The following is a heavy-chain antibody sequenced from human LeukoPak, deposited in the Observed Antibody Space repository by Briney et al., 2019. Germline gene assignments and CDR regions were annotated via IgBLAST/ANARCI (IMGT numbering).Heavy chain of an antibody. Sequence: SETLSLTCTVSGGSISSYYWSWIRQPPGKGLEWIGYIYYSGSTNYNPSPKSRVTISVDTSKNQFSLKLSSVTAADTAVYYCASVKYYYDSSGYSRWFDPWGQGTLVTVSS. CDR1: GGSISSYY. V-gene: IGHV4-59*01. CDR2: IYYSGST. J-gene: IGHJ5*02. CDR3: ASVKYYYDSSGYSRWFDP. D-gene: IGHD3-22*01.